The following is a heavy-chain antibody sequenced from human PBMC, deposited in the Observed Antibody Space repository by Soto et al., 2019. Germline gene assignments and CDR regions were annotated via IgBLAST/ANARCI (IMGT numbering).Heavy chain of an antibody. D-gene: IGHD6-25*01. CDR3: ARVSIAADAFDY. Sequence: QVQLVQSGAEVKKPGASVKVSCKASGYSFTSYGISWVRQAPGQGLEWMGWNSAYNGNTNYAQKLQGRXXMXTXXSTSTAYMELRSLRSDDTAVYYCARVSIAADAFDYWGQGTLVTVSS. J-gene: IGHJ4*02. CDR2: NSAYNGNT. CDR1: GYSFTSYG. V-gene: IGHV1-18*01.